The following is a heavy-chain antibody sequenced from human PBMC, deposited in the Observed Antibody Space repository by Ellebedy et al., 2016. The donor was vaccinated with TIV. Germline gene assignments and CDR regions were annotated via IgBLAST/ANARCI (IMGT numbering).Heavy chain of an antibody. Sequence: GESLKISXAAPGLTLSAFAMSWVRQAPGKGLEWVSTITGSGHSEYYADSVKGRFTISRDNSKNTLYLQMNSVRADDTAVYYCARGRRDMDTSWFYVDLWGQGSQVTVSS. CDR3: ARGRRDMDTSWFYVDL. CDR1: GLTLSAFA. V-gene: IGHV3-23*01. CDR2: ITGSGHSE. J-gene: IGHJ4*02. D-gene: IGHD3-9*01.